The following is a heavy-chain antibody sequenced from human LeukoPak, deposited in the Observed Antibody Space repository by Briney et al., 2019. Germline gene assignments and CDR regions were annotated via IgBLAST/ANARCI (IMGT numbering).Heavy chain of an antibody. CDR2: ISGSGGST. CDR3: AKGYYYDRSDYYPKSSFDI. CDR1: GFTFSSYA. D-gene: IGHD3-22*01. V-gene: IGHV3-23*01. J-gene: IGHJ3*02. Sequence: PGGSLRLSCAASGFTFSSYAMSWVRQAPGKGLEWVSAISGSGGSTHYADSVKGRFSISRDNSKNTLSLQMSSLRAEDTAAYYCAKGYYYDRSDYYPKSSFDIWGRGTVVTVSS.